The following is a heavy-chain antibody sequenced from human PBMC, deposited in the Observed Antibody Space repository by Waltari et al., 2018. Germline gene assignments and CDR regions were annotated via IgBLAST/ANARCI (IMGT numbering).Heavy chain of an antibody. V-gene: IGHV3-23*03. J-gene: IGHJ4*02. CDR1: GLSFSSYA. D-gene: IGHD6-13*01. Sequence: VQLVESGGGVVQPGRSLRLSCVASGLSFSSYAMSWVRQAPGMGLEWVSVLYNDGTTHYVDSVEGRFTISRDHSDNTLHLQMSSLRAEDTAVYYCAESRAAAGLDSWGQGTLVTVSS. CDR2: LYNDGTT. CDR3: AESRAAAGLDS.